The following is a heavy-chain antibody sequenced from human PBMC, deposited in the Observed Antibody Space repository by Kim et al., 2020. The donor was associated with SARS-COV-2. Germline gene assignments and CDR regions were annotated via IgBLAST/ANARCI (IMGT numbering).Heavy chain of an antibody. CDR3: ARLLSSKNFDY. J-gene: IGHJ4*02. Sequence: NYAQKFQGRVTMTRDTSISTAYMEVSSLTSDDTAVYYCARLLSSKNFDYWGQGTLVTVSS. V-gene: IGHV1-2*02. D-gene: IGHD2-15*01.